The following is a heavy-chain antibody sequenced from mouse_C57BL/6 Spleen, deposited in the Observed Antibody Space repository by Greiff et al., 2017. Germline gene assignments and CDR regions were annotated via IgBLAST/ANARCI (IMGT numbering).Heavy chain of an antibody. CDR3: AILPSTAQATIFAY. Sequence: QVQLQQSGAELVKPGASVKVSCKASGYTFTSYWMHWVKQRPGQGLEWIGRIHPSDSDTNYNQKFKGKATLTVDKSSSTAYMQLSSLTSEDSAVYYCAILPSTAQATIFAYWGQGTLVTVSA. J-gene: IGHJ3*01. CDR1: GYTFTSYW. V-gene: IGHV1-74*01. CDR2: IHPSDSDT. D-gene: IGHD3-2*02.